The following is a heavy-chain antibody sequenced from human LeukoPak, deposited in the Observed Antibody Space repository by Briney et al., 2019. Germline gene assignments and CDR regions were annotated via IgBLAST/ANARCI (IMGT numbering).Heavy chain of an antibody. J-gene: IGHJ4*02. CDR2: ISWNSGSI. CDR1: GFTFDDYA. Sequence: QPGRSLRLSCAASGFTFDDYAMHWVRQAPGKGLEWVSGISWNSGSIGYADSVKGRFTISRDNAKNSLYLQMNSLRAEDTALYYCAKDRSGIVATGIDYWGQGTLVTVSS. CDR3: AKDRSGIVATGIDY. D-gene: IGHD5-12*01. V-gene: IGHV3-9*01.